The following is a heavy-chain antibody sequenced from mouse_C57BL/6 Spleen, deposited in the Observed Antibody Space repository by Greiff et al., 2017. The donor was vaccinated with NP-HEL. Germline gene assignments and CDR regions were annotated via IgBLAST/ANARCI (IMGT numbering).Heavy chain of an antibody. Sequence: EVQLQQSGPELVKPGASVKISCKASGYTFTDYYMNWVKQSHGKSLEWIGDINPNNGGTSYNQKFKGKATLTVDKSSSTAYMELRSLTSEDSAVYYCASRSGDWDVKGGDYWGQGTTLTVSS. CDR2: INPNNGGT. V-gene: IGHV1-26*01. CDR3: ASRSGDWDVKGGDY. J-gene: IGHJ2*01. CDR1: GYTFTDYY. D-gene: IGHD4-1*01.